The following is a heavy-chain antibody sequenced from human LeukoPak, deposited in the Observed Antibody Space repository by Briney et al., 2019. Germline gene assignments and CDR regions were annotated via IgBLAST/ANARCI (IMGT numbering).Heavy chain of an antibody. CDR2: INGDGSST. V-gene: IGHV3-74*01. Sequence: GGSLRLSCAASGFTFSSDWMHWVRQAPGKGLVCVSYINGDGSSTNYADSVRGRFTISRDNAKKTLYLQMNSLRDEDTAVDYCVGGLDSWGLGPRVTVSS. CDR1: GFTFSSDW. J-gene: IGHJ5*01. D-gene: IGHD3-16*01. CDR3: VGGLDS.